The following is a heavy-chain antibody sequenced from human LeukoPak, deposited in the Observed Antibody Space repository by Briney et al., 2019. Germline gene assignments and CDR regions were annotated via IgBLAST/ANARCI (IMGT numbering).Heavy chain of an antibody. CDR3: ARVMGATGAFDI. J-gene: IGHJ3*02. Sequence: SGTLSLTCAVSGGSISSYYWSWIRQPPGKGLEWIGCIYYSGSTNYNPSLKSRVTISVDTSKNQFSLKLSSVTAADTAVYYCARVMGATGAFDIWGQGTMVTVSS. V-gene: IGHV4-59*01. CDR2: IYYSGST. D-gene: IGHD1-26*01. CDR1: GGSISSYY.